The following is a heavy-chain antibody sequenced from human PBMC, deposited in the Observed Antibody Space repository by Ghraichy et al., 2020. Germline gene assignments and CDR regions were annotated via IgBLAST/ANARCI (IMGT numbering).Heavy chain of an antibody. Sequence: SETLSLTCTVSGGSMSTSADYWGWIRQPPGKRLEWIGSIYNSVSTHYNPSLRSRVTISVDPSKDQFSLRLTSVTASDTAAYYCAGNKTGSLSGWFDPWGPGLLVTVSS. CDR2: IYNSVST. CDR1: GGSMSTSADY. J-gene: IGHJ5*02. D-gene: IGHD6-6*01. V-gene: IGHV4-39*01. CDR3: AGNKTGSLSGWFDP.